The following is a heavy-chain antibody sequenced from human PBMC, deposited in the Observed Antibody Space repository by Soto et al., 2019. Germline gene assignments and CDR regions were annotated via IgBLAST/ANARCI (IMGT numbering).Heavy chain of an antibody. CDR3: ARTLRGRGVKYFDD. V-gene: IGHV6-1*01. CDR2: TYYKAKWHY. Sequence: SLTLSLPCAISGDSVSNNSVAWNWVRQSPSRGLEWLRRTYYKAKWHYDYAPSRRSRITINPDTSKNRFSLQLNSVSPEDAAVYYCARTLRGRGVKYFDDWXQGPLVNV. CDR1: GDSVSNNSVA. J-gene: IGHJ4*02. D-gene: IGHD3-10*01.